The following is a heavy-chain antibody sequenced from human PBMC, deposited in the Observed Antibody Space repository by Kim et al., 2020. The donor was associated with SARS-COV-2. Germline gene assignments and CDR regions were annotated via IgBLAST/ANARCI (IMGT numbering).Heavy chain of an antibody. CDR3: ARDWRTSSSTYPCNWFDP. CDR1: GYTFTAYY. V-gene: IGHV1-2*06. D-gene: IGHD2-8*01. J-gene: IGHJ5*02. Sequence: ASVKVSCKTSGYTFTAYYLHWVRQAPGQGLEWMGRINPYSGGTDYAQKFQGRVTMTRDTSISTAYMELTRLRSDDTAVYYCARDWRTSSSTYPCNWFDPWGQVTPVTLSA. CDR2: INPYSGGT.